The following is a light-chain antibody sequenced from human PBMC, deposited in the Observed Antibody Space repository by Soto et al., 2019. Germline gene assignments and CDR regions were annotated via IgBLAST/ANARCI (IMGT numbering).Light chain of an antibody. CDR2: GAS. J-gene: IGKJ2*01. CDR3: QQYGSLPYT. CDR1: QSVSSSY. V-gene: IGKV3-20*01. Sequence: EIVLTQSPGTLSLSPGERATLSCRASQSVSSSYLAWYQQKPGQAPRLLIYGASSRATGIPDRFSGSGSGTDFTLTISRLEPEDFAVYYCQQYGSLPYTFGQGTKLEIK.